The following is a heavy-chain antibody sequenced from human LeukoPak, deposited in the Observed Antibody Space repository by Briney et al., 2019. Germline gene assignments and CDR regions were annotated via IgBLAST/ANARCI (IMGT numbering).Heavy chain of an antibody. CDR3: ARDARMTTVTTYPYYYYGMDV. V-gene: IGHV4-4*02. Sequence: PSETLSLTCAVSGGSISSSNWWSWVRPPPGKGLEWIGEIYHSGSTNYNPSLKSRVTISVDKSKNQFSLKLSSVTAADTAVYYCARDARMTTVTTYPYYYYGMDVWGQGTTVTVSS. J-gene: IGHJ6*02. CDR2: IYHSGST. CDR1: GGSISSSNW. D-gene: IGHD4-17*01.